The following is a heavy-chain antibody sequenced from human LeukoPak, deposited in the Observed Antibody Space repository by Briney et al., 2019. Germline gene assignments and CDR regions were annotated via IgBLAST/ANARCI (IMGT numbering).Heavy chain of an antibody. CDR3: ATDRKKAVAGPTVY. CDR2: SSAYNGDT. D-gene: IGHD6-19*01. J-gene: IGHJ4*02. V-gene: IGHV1-18*01. CDR1: GYTFTDFG. Sequence: GASVKVSCKASGYTFTDFGISWVRQAPGQGLEWMGWSSAYNGDTKYAQKFQGRVTMTTDTSTSTAYMELSSLRSEDTAVYYCATDRKKAVAGPTVYWGQGTLVTVSS.